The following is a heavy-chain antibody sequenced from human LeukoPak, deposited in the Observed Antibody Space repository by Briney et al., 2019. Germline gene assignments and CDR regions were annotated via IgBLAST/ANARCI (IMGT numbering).Heavy chain of an antibody. CDR2: IDHSGST. J-gene: IGHJ4*02. CDR3: ARLKATVSVHAYFDS. D-gene: IGHD4-17*01. CDR1: GGSFSSYY. Sequence: SETLSLTCTVSGGSFSSYYWTWIRQPPGKGLEWIGYIDHSGSTNYNPSLKSRVSISSDTSKNQFSLELSSVTAADTAVYYCARLKATVSVHAYFDSWGQGTLVTVSS. V-gene: IGHV4-59*01.